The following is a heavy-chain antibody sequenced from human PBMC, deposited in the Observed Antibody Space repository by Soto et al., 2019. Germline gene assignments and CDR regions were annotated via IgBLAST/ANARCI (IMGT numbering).Heavy chain of an antibody. V-gene: IGHV4-59*01. CDR2: IYYSGST. J-gene: IGHJ3*02. CDR3: ARDVWAARDAFDI. Sequence: PSETLSLTCTVSGGSISSYYWSWIRQPPGKGLEWIGYIYYSGSTNYNPSLKSRVTISVDTSKNQFSLKLSSVTAADTAVYYCARDVWAARDAFDIWGQGTTVTVSS. D-gene: IGHD3-16*01. CDR1: GGSISSYY.